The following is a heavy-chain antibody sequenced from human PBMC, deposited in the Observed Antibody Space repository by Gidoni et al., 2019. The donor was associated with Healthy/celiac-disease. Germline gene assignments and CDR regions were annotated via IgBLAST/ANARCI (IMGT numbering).Heavy chain of an antibody. J-gene: IGHJ4*02. V-gene: IGHV4-39*01. CDR2: IYYSGST. CDR3: ARFYYYESSGYSSKFDY. Sequence: QLPLQASGPGLVKPSETLSLTCTVSGGPISSSSYYWGWIRQPPGKGLEWIGSIYYSGSTYYNPSLKSRVTISVDTSKNQFSLKLSSVTAADTAVYYGARFYYYESSGYSSKFDYWGQGTLVTVSS. D-gene: IGHD3-22*01. CDR1: GGPISSSSYY.